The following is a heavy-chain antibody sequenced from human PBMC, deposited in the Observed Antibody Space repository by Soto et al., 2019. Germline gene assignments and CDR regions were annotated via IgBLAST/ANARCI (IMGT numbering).Heavy chain of an antibody. J-gene: IGHJ3*02. D-gene: IGHD3-22*01. CDR1: GFSFGTYV. Sequence: EVQLLESGGGMVEPRGSLKLSCAASGFSFGTYVMNWVRQAPGKGLEWVSGISGSGGRVYSADSVKGRFTISRDNSRNTLYLPMNSLRAEDTAIYDCTMTRLYDTGTNDYHRDALDIWGQGTQVTVAA. CDR3: TMTRLYDTGTNDYHRDALDI. V-gene: IGHV3-23*01. CDR2: ISGSGGRV.